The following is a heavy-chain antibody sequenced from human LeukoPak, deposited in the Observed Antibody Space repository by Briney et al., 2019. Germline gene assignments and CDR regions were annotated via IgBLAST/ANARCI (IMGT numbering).Heavy chain of an antibody. Sequence: SVKVSCKASGGTFSSYAISWVRQAPGQGPEWMGGIIPIFGTANYAQKFQGRVTITADKSTSTAYMELSSLRSEDTAVYYCARAYYGSGSYYHFDYWGQGTLVTVSS. CDR2: IIPIFGTA. CDR3: ARAYYGSGSYYHFDY. J-gene: IGHJ4*02. V-gene: IGHV1-69*06. D-gene: IGHD3-10*01. CDR1: GGTFSSYA.